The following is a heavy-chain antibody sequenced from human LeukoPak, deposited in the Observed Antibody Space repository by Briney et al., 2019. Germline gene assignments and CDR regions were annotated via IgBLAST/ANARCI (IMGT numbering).Heavy chain of an antibody. CDR2: ISSSSSYI. CDR3: ARDRPEGGSFDY. D-gene: IGHD5-12*01. CDR1: GFTFSSYS. Sequence: KTGGSLRLSCAASGFTFSSYSMNWVRQAPGKGLEWVSSISSSSSYIYYADSVKGRFTISRDNAKNSLYLQMNSLRAEDTAVYYCARDRPEGGSFDYWGQGTLVTVSS. J-gene: IGHJ4*02. V-gene: IGHV3-21*01.